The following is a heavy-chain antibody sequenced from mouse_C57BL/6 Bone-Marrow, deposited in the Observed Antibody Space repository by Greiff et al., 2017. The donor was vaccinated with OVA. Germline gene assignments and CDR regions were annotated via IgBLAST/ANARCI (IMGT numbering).Heavy chain of an antibody. J-gene: IGHJ3*01. D-gene: IGHD2-3*01. Sequence: VKLQQPGAELVMPGASVKLSCKASGYTFTSYWMHWVKQRPGQGLEWIGEIDPSDSYTNYNQKFKGKSTLTVDKSSSTAYMQLSSLTSEDSAVYYCASDGYPAWFAYLGQGTLVTVSA. CDR1: GYTFTSYW. CDR2: IDPSDSYT. CDR3: ASDGYPAWFAY. V-gene: IGHV1-69*01.